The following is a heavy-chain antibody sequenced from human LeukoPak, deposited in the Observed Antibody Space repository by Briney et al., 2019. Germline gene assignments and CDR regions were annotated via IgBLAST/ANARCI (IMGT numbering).Heavy chain of an antibody. CDR2: IYYSGST. CDR1: GGSISSYY. Sequence: SETLSLTCTVSGGSISSYYWSWIRQPPGKGLEWIGYIYYSGSTNYNPSLKSRVTISVDTSKNQFSLKLSSVTAADTAVYYCARKADQLHFDYWGQGTLVTVST. J-gene: IGHJ4*02. V-gene: IGHV4-59*12. D-gene: IGHD2-2*01. CDR3: ARKADQLHFDY.